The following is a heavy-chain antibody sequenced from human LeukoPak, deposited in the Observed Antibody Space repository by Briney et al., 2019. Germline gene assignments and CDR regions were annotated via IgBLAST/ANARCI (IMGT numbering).Heavy chain of an antibody. CDR2: ISAYNGNT. CDR3: ARTALYGSGSPDDY. CDR1: GYTFTSYD. V-gene: IGHV1-18*01. D-gene: IGHD3-10*01. Sequence: GASVKVSCKASGYTFTSYDISWVRQAPGQGLEWMGWISAYNGNTSYAQKLQGRVTMTTDTSTSTAYMELRSLRSDDTAVYYCARTALYGSGSPDDYWGQGTLVTVSS. J-gene: IGHJ4*02.